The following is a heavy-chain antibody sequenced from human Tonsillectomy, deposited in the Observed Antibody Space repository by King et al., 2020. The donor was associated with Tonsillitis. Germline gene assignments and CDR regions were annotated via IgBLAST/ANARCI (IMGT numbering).Heavy chain of an antibody. J-gene: IGHJ3*02. D-gene: IGHD6-13*01. CDR3: TTDIYIAASGTGGFYI. V-gene: IGHV3-15*01. CDR1: GFTFSNAW. CDR2: IKSKTDGGTT. Sequence: QLVESGGGLVKPGGSLRLSCAASGFTFSNAWMSWVRQAPGKGLEWVGRIKSKTDGGTTDYAAPVKGRFTISREDPKNTLYLQMNSLKTEDTAVYYCTTDIYIAASGTGGFYIWGEETILPVSS.